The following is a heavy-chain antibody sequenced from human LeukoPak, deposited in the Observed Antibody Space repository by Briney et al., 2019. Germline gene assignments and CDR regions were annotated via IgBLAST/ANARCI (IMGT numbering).Heavy chain of an antibody. V-gene: IGHV3-53*01. CDR1: GFTVSRNY. D-gene: IGHD4-11*01. CDR3: ARDSPRIDYLSRGYYYYMDV. Sequence: GGSLRLSCAASGFTVSRNYMSWVRQAPGKGLEWVSVIYSGGSTYYADSVKGRFTISRDNSKNTLYLQMNSLRAEDTAVYYCARDSPRIDYLSRGYYYYMDVWGKGTTVTVSS. CDR2: IYSGGST. J-gene: IGHJ6*03.